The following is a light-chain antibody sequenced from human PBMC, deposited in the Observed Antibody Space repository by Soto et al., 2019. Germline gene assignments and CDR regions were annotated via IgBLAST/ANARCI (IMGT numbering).Light chain of an antibody. CDR3: QQASSFPRT. CDR1: QDIGNL. CDR2: TTS. Sequence: DIQMSQSPSFVSAAVGDRVTLTCRASQDIGNLLVWYQQKPGKAPTLLIYTTSKLQRGVPSRFSGSGSGTHFTLTISSLQPEDFATYYCQQASSFPRTFGQGTKVDNK. J-gene: IGKJ1*01. V-gene: IGKV1-12*01.